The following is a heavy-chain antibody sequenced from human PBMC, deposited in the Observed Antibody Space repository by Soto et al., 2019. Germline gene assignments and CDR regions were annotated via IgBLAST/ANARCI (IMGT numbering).Heavy chain of an antibody. Sequence: QVQLQESGPGLVKPSQTLSLSCNVYGVSVSSGDYYWSWIRQHAGGGLEWIGYIDRSGSTYDKPSLRCRVIISVDTSTNQIYLRLLSVTAADTAMYYCARDSCGNSENYYGLDVWGHGTTVTVSS. V-gene: IGHV4-31*03. CDR1: GVSVSSGDYY. J-gene: IGHJ6*02. D-gene: IGHD1-1*01. CDR3: ARDSCGNSENYYGLDV. CDR2: IDRSGST.